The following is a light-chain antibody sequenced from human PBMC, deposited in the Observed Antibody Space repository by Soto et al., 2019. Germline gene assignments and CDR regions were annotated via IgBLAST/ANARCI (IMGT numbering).Light chain of an antibody. Sequence: QTVVTQPPSVSGAPGQRVTISCTGSSSSIGAGYDVHWYQHLPGTAPKLLIYGNINRPSGVPDRFSGSKSGSSASLAITGLQAEDEADYYCQSYDSRLTGYVIFGGGTKVTVL. J-gene: IGLJ2*01. V-gene: IGLV1-40*01. CDR3: QSYDSRLTGYVI. CDR1: SSSIGAGYD. CDR2: GNI.